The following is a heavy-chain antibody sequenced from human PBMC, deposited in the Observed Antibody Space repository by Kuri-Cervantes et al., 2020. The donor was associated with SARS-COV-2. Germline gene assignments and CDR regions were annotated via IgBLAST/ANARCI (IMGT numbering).Heavy chain of an antibody. V-gene: IGHV1-8*01. J-gene: IGHJ3*02. CDR3: ARAYGDYGDAFDI. Sequence: ASVKVSCKASGYTFTSYDINWVRRATGQGLEWMGWMNPNSGNTGYAQKFQGRVTMTRNTSISTAYMELSSLRSEDTAVYYCARAYGDYGDAFDIWGQGTMVTVSS. CDR2: MNPNSGNT. CDR1: GYTFTSYD. D-gene: IGHD4-17*01.